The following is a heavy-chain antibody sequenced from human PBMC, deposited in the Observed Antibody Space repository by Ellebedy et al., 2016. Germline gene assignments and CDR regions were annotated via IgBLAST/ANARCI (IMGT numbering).Heavy chain of an antibody. CDR2: IYYSGNT. D-gene: IGHD3/OR15-3a*01. J-gene: IGHJ1*01. CDR1: GGSISSYY. Sequence: SETLSLTXTVSGGSISSYYWSWIRQPPGKGLEWIGYIYYSGNTNYNPSLKSRVTISVDTSKNQVSLKLSSVTAADTAVYYCARQAGLPYFQFWGQGTLVTVSS. V-gene: IGHV4-59*08. CDR3: ARQAGLPYFQF.